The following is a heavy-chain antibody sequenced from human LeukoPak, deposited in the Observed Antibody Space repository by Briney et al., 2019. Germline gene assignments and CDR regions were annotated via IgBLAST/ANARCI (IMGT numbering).Heavy chain of an antibody. Sequence: GGSLRLSRAASGFTFSSYAMHWVRQVPGKGLEWVAVISYDGSNKYYADSVKGRFTISRDNSKNTLYLQMNSLRAEDTAVYYCARVSYSSGWESFGAFDIWGQGTMVTVSS. CDR2: ISYDGSNK. CDR3: ARVSYSSGWESFGAFDI. V-gene: IGHV3-30*04. D-gene: IGHD6-19*01. J-gene: IGHJ3*02. CDR1: GFTFSSYA.